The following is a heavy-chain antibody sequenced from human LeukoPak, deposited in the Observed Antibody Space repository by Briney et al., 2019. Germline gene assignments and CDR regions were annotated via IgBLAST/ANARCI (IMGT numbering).Heavy chain of an antibody. Sequence: VASVKVSCKASGYTFTSYYIHWVRRAPGQGLEWMGMIHPGGGSTSYAQKFQGRVTITADESTSTAYMELSSLRSEDTAVYYCARAGSYSYGSHFDYWGQGTLVTVSS. V-gene: IGHV1-46*01. CDR3: ARAGSYSYGSHFDY. J-gene: IGHJ4*02. CDR1: GYTFTSYY. D-gene: IGHD5-18*01. CDR2: IHPGGGST.